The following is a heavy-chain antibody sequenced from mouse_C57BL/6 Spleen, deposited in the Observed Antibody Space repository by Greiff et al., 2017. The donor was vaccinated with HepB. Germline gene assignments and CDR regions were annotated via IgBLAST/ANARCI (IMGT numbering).Heavy chain of an antibody. Sequence: QVQLQQPGAELVKPGASVKMSCKASGYTFTSYWITWVKQRPGQGLEWIGDIYPGSGSTNYNEKFKSKATLTVDTSSSTAYMQLSSLTSEDSAVYDCARGYADEGYAMDYWGQGTSVTVSS. CDR1: GYTFTSYW. D-gene: IGHD2-2*01. V-gene: IGHV1-55*01. J-gene: IGHJ4*01. CDR2: IYPGSGST. CDR3: ARGYADEGYAMDY.